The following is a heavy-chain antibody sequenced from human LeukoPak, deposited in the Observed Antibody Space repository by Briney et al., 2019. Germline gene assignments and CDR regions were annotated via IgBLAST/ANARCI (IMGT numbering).Heavy chain of an antibody. CDR1: GFTFSSYA. Sequence: TGGSLRLSCAASGFTFSSYAMHWVRQAPGKGLEWVAVISYDGSNKYYADSVKGRFTISRDNSKNTLYLQMNSLRAEDTAVYCCAREDSWYAFDIWGQGTMVTVSS. CDR2: ISYDGSNK. J-gene: IGHJ3*02. CDR3: AREDSWYAFDI. D-gene: IGHD6-13*01. V-gene: IGHV3-30-3*01.